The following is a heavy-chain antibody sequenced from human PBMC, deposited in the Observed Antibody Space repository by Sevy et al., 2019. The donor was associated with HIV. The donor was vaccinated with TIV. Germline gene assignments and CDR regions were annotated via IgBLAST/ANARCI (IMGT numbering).Heavy chain of an antibody. CDR1: GFTFNGYG. J-gene: IGHJ4*02. CDR3: AKGLHYGSGSYYGGTDY. CDR2: ILYDGSNE. V-gene: IGHV3-30*18. D-gene: IGHD3-10*01. Sequence: GGSLRLSCAASGFTFNGYGMHWVRQAPGKGLEWVAVILYDGSNEYYADSVKGRFTISRDNSKNTEYLQMNGLRTEDTAVYYCAKGLHYGSGSYYGGTDYWGQGTLVTVSS.